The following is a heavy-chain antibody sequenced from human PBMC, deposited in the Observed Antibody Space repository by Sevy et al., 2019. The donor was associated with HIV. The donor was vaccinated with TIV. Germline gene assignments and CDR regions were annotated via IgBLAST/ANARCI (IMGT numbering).Heavy chain of an antibody. J-gene: IGHJ3*02. Sequence: GGCLRLSCAASGFTFSGYWMHWVRQAPGKGLVRVSSINRDGSRATYADSVRGRFTVSRDNAKNTLYLQMHSLRGEDTAVYYCARDRRDLWAFDIWGQGTMVPVSS. V-gene: IGHV3-74*03. CDR3: ARDRRDLWAFDI. CDR1: GFTFSGYW. CDR2: INRDGSRA.